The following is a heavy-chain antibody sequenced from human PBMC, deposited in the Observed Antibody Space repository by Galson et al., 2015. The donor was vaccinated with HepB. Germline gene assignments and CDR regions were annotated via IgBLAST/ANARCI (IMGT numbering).Heavy chain of an antibody. D-gene: IGHD1-1*01. V-gene: IGHV1-3*01. J-gene: IGHJ6*02. Sequence: SVKVSCKASGYTFTSYAMHWVRQAPGQRLEWMGWINAGNGNTKYSQKFQGRVTITRDTSASTAYMELSSLRSEDTAVYYCARDNRPTGTANDYYYYGMDVWGQGTTVTVSS. CDR1: GYTFTSYA. CDR3: ARDNRPTGTANDYYYYGMDV. CDR2: INAGNGNT.